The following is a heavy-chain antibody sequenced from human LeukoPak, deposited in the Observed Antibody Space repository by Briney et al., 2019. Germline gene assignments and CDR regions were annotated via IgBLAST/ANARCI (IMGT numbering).Heavy chain of an antibody. Sequence: GGSLRLSCAAFGFTFSSYAMSWVRQAPGKGLEWVSAISGSGGSTYYADSVKGRFTISRDNSKNTLYLQMNSLRAEDTAVYYCAKDRLGYCSSTSCRPYGMDVWGKGTTVTVSS. D-gene: IGHD2-2*01. J-gene: IGHJ6*04. CDR3: AKDRLGYCSSTSCRPYGMDV. CDR1: GFTFSSYA. CDR2: ISGSGGST. V-gene: IGHV3-23*01.